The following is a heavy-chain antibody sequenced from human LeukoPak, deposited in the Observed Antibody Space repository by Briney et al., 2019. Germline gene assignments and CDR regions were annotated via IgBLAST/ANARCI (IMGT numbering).Heavy chain of an antibody. Sequence: SETLSLTCAVSGYSISSGYYWGWIRQPPGKGLEWIGSMYHNRGTYYNPSLKSRVTISMDTSKNQFSLRLSSVTAADTAVYYCASYYASGVSAYDYFGMDVWGKGTTVTVSS. V-gene: IGHV4-38-2*01. D-gene: IGHD3-10*01. CDR1: GYSISSGYY. CDR2: MYHNRGT. J-gene: IGHJ6*04. CDR3: ASYYASGVSAYDYFGMDV.